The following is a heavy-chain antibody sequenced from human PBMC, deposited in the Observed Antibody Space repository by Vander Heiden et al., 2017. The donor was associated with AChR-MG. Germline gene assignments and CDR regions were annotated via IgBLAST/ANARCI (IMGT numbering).Heavy chain of an antibody. CDR3: AKVVIAAQYYYYYGMDV. Sequence: QVQLVESGGGVVQPGRSLRLSCAASGFTFSSYGMHWVRQAPGKGLEWVAVISYDGSNKYYADSVKGRVTISRDNSKNTLYLQMNSLRAEDTAVYYCAKVVIAAQYYYYYGMDVWGHVTTVTVSS. CDR2: ISYDGSNK. V-gene: IGHV3-30*18. CDR1: GFTFSSYG. D-gene: IGHD6-13*01. J-gene: IGHJ6*02.